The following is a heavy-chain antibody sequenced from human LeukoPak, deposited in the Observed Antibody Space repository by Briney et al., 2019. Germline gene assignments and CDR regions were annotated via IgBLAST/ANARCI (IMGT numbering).Heavy chain of an antibody. V-gene: IGHV1-8*01. CDR3: ARALDRSYYYVYLS. CDR1: GYTFTDFD. J-gene: IGHJ5*02. D-gene: IGHD3-16*01. Sequence: ASEKVSCKASGYTFTDFDINWVRQAPCRGVEGMGGMNPNSGNTVYAQKFQGRVTMTRDTSINPGRMELTSLTSEDTAVYYCARALDRSYYYVYLSWGQGTVISVPS. CDR2: MNPNSGNT.